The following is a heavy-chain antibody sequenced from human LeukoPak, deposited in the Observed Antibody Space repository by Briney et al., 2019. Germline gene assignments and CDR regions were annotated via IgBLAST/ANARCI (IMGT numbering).Heavy chain of an antibody. D-gene: IGHD3-16*01. Sequence: GGSLRLSCAASGFTVSSSYMNWVRQAPGKGLEWVSIIYGGGSTYYADSVKGRFTISRDNSKNTLYLQMNSLRAEDTAVYYCAREGDSQRSDAFGIWGQGTMVTVSS. CDR1: GFTVSSSY. CDR2: IYGGGST. CDR3: AREGDSQRSDAFGI. V-gene: IGHV3-66*02. J-gene: IGHJ3*02.